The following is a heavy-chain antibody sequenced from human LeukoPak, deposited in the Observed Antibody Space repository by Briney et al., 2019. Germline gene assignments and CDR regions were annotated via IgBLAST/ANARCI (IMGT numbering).Heavy chain of an antibody. CDR1: GGTFSSYA. Sequence: ASVKVSCKASGGTFSSYAISWVRQAPGQRLEWMGWINAGNGNTKYSQKFQGRVTITRDTSASTAYMELSSLRSEDTAVYYCARTRGGSWFDYWGQGTLVTVSS. V-gene: IGHV1-3*01. D-gene: IGHD6-13*01. J-gene: IGHJ4*02. CDR3: ARTRGGSWFDY. CDR2: INAGNGNT.